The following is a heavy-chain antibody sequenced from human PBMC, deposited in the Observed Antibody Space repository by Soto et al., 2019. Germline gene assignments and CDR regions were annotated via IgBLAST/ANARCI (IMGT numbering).Heavy chain of an antibody. Sequence: GGSLRLSCAASGFNFSSYSMNWVRQAPGKGLEWVSYISSSSSTIYYADSVKGRFTISRDNAKNSLYLQMNSLRAEDTAVYYCARSSHPPYDSSGYYYSALDYWGQGTLVTRLL. V-gene: IGHV3-48*01. D-gene: IGHD3-22*01. CDR3: ARSSHPPYDSSGYYYSALDY. CDR1: GFNFSSYS. CDR2: ISSSSSTI. J-gene: IGHJ4*02.